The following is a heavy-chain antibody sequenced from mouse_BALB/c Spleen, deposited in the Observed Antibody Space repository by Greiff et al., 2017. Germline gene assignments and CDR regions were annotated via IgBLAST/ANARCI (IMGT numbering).Heavy chain of an antibody. J-gene: IGHJ4*01. CDR2: ISSGGST. CDR3: ARGRGLLRQDAMDY. V-gene: IGHV5-6-5*01. D-gene: IGHD2-4*01. CDR1: GFTFSSYA. Sequence: EVMLVESGGGLVKPGGSLKLSCAASGFTFSSYAMSWVRQTPEKRLEWVASISSGGSTYYPDSVKGRFTISRDNARNILYLQMSSLRSEDTAMYYCARGRGLLRQDAMDYWGQGTSVTVSS.